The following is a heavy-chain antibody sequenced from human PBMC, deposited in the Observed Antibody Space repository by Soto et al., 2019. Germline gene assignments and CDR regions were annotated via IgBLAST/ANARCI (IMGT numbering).Heavy chain of an antibody. CDR2: IYYSGST. CDR1: GGSISSGGYY. V-gene: IGHV4-31*03. CDR3: ARAPSIPTPNYYYYMDV. J-gene: IGHJ6*03. D-gene: IGHD6-6*01. Sequence: SETLSLTCTVSGGSISSGGYYWSWIRQHPGKGLEWIGYIYYSGSTYYNPSLKSRVTISVDTSKNQFSLKLSSVTAADTAVYYCARAPSIPTPNYYYYMDVWGKGTTVTVSS.